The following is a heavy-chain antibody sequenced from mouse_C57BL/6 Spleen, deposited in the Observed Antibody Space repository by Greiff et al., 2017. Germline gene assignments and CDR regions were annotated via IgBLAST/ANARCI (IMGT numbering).Heavy chain of an antibody. CDR2: ISYDGSN. CDR3: ARDSSPYYFDY. J-gene: IGHJ2*01. CDR1: GYSITSGYY. V-gene: IGHV3-6*01. Sequence: EVQLQESGPGLVKPSQSLSLTCSVTGYSITSGYYWNWIRQFPGNKLEWMGYISYDGSNNYNPSLKNRISITRDPSKNPFFLKLNSVTTEDTATYYCARDSSPYYFDYWGQGTTLTVSS.